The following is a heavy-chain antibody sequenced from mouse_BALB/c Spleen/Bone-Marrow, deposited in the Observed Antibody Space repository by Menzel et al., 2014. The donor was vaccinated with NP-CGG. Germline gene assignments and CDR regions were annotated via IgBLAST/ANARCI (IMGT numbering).Heavy chain of an antibody. V-gene: IGHV1S81*02. Sequence: VQRVESGAELVKPGASVKLSCRVSGYTFTNYFLYWVKQRPGQGLEWIGEINPSNDTPNFNEKFKSKATLTVDKSSSTAYMQLSSLTSEDSAVYYCTRSGYYGYGWYFDVWGAGTTVTVSS. D-gene: IGHD1-2*01. J-gene: IGHJ1*01. CDR3: TRSGYYGYGWYFDV. CDR2: INPSNDTP. CDR1: GYTFTNYF.